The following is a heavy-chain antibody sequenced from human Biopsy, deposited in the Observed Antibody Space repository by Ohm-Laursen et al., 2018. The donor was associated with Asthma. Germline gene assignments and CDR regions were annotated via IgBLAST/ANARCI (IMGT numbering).Heavy chain of an antibody. D-gene: IGHD4-17*01. CDR3: ARDYDGDYVQRHLPLAY. CDR1: GGMFGNYA. Sequence: GSSVKVSCKASGGMFGNYAISWVRQAPGLGLEWMGRIIPFYGTATYAQNFQGRLTLTADESTSTAYMELSSLRSEDTAVYFCARDYDGDYVQRHLPLAYWGQGTLVTVSS. CDR2: IIPFYGTA. V-gene: IGHV1-69*15. J-gene: IGHJ4*02.